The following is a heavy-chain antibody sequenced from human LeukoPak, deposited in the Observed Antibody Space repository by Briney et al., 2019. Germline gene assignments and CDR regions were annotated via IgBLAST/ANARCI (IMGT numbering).Heavy chain of an antibody. Sequence: SETLSLTCTVSGGPISSSSYYWGWIRQPPGKGLEWIGSIYYSGSTYYTPSLKSRVTISVDKSKNQFSLKLSSVTAADTAVYYCARVHVNSGYYFGDAFDFWGQGTMVTVSS. CDR2: IYYSGST. V-gene: IGHV4-39*07. CDR1: GGPISSSSYY. J-gene: IGHJ3*01. D-gene: IGHD3-22*01. CDR3: ARVHVNSGYYFGDAFDF.